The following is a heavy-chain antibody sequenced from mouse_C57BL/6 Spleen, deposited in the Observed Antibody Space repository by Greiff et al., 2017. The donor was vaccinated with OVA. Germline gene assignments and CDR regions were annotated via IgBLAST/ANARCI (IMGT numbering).Heavy chain of an antibody. V-gene: IGHV1-22*01. Sequence: DVKLVESGPELVKPGASVKMSCKASGYTFTDYNMHWVKQSHGKSLEWIGYINPNNGGTSYNQKFKGKATLTVNKSSSTAYMELRSLTSEDSAVYYCAREFWFAYWGQGTLVTVSA. CDR1: GYTFTDYN. J-gene: IGHJ3*01. CDR3: AREFWFAY. CDR2: INPNNGGT.